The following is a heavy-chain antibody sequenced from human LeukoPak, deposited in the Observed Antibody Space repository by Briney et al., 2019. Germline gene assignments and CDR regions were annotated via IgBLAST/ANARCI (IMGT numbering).Heavy chain of an antibody. Sequence: GASVKISRKVSGYTFTDYYMHWVRQAPGQGLEWMGIINPSGGSTSYAQKFQGRVTMTRDTSTSTVYMELSSLRSEDTAVYYCARGPDTAMVFGMEVDYWGQGTLVTVSS. CDR1: GYTFTDYY. D-gene: IGHD5-18*01. CDR3: ARGPDTAMVFGMEVDY. CDR2: INPSGGST. V-gene: IGHV1-46*01. J-gene: IGHJ4*02.